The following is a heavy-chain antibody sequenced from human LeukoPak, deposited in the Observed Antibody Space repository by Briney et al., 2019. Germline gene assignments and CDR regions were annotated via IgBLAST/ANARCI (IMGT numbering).Heavy chain of an antibody. CDR1: GFTFSDYA. CDR2: ISKEGNNK. CDR3: ARDHYYSSGTYQDY. D-gene: IGHD3-10*01. V-gene: IGHV3-30*03. Sequence: AGGSLRRSCAASGFTFSDYAMHWVRQAPGKGLEWVAVISKEGNNKYYVDSVKGRFTISRDNSKNTLYLQMDSLRAEDTAVFYCARDHYYSSGTYQDYWGQGTLVTVSS. J-gene: IGHJ4*02.